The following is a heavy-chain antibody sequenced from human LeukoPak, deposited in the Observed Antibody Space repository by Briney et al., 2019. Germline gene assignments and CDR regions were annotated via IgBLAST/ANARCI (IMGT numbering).Heavy chain of an antibody. CDR3: AKGSSSSSRYYFDY. J-gene: IGHJ4*02. Sequence: GGSLRLSCAASGFTFSSYAMSWVGQGPGNGLEGVSVISGSGGSTYYEDSVKGRFTLSRDNSKNTLYLQMNSLRAEDTAVYYCAKGSSSSSRYYFDYWGQGTLVSVSS. D-gene: IGHD6-6*01. V-gene: IGHV3-23*01. CDR2: ISGSGGST. CDR1: GFTFSSYA.